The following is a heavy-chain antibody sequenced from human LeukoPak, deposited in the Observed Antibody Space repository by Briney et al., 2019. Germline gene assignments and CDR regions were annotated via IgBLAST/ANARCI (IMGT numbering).Heavy chain of an antibody. J-gene: IGHJ4*02. CDR2: INAGNGNT. V-gene: IGHV1-3*01. CDR3: ARAVTVVPDPGDY. CDR1: GYTFTSYA. Sequence: ASVKVSCKASGYTFTSYAMHWVRQALGQRLEWMGWINAGNGNTKYSQKFQGRVTITRDTSASTAYMELSSLRSEDTAVYYCARAVTVVPDPGDYWGQGTLVTVSS. D-gene: IGHD2-2*01.